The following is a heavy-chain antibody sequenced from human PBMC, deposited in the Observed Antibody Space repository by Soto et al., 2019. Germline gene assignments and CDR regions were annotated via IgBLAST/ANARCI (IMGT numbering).Heavy chain of an antibody. Sequence: QVPLVQSGAEVKKPGASVKVSCKASGYTFTGYYMHWVRQAPGQGLEWMGWINPNSGGTNYAQKFQGWVTMTRDTSISTAYMELSRLRSDDTAVYYCARGRGAIVVVPAAPDAFDIWGQGTMVTVSS. D-gene: IGHD2-2*01. V-gene: IGHV1-2*04. CDR2: INPNSGGT. CDR1: GYTFTGYY. CDR3: ARGRGAIVVVPAAPDAFDI. J-gene: IGHJ3*02.